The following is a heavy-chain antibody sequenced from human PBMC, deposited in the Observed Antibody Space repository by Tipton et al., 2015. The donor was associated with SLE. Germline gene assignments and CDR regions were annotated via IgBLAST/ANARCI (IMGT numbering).Heavy chain of an antibody. CDR1: GGSISSYY. J-gene: IGHJ3*02. V-gene: IGHV4-4*08. D-gene: IGHD3-22*01. Sequence: TLSLTCTVSGGSISSYYWSWIRQPPGKGLEWIGYIYTSGSTNYNPSLKSRVTISVDTPKNQFSLKLSSVTAADTAVYYCAREPYYYDSSGYYTDAFDIWGQGTMVTVSS. CDR3: AREPYYYDSSGYYTDAFDI. CDR2: IYTSGST.